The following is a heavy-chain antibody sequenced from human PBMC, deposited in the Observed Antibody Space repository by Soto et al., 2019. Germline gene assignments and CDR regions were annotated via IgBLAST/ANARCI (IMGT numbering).Heavy chain of an antibody. V-gene: IGHV3-21*06. CDR1: EFIVSSYR. CDR2: ISSNSNNI. Sequence: GGSLRLSCVASEFIVSSYRMHWVRQAPGKGLEGVSSISSNSNNINYLDSVKGLFTISRDNAKTSMYLQMNSLRAEDTGVYYCVRERKQWLTNRVYNYGLDVWGQGTTVTVSS. J-gene: IGHJ6*02. D-gene: IGHD6-19*01. CDR3: VRERKQWLTNRVYNYGLDV.